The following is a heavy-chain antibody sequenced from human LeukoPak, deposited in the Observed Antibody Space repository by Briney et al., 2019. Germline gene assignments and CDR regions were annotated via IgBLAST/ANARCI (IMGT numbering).Heavy chain of an antibody. Sequence: GGSLRLSCAASGFRFNNYAMHWVRQPPGTGLEWVAVISKDGLQEYYAESVKGRFTISRDNSKNTLYLQMDSLRSEDTAVYYCAREVYSYALDALDLWGQGTMVTVSS. CDR2: ISKDGLQE. J-gene: IGHJ3*01. CDR1: GFRFNNYA. CDR3: AREVYSYALDALDL. D-gene: IGHD5-18*01. V-gene: IGHV3-30*04.